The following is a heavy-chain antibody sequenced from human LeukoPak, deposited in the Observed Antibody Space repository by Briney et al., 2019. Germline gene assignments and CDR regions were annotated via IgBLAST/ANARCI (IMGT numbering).Heavy chain of an antibody. CDR3: ARLGNSYGPDLGGFFDY. Sequence: SETLSLTCAVYGGSFSGYYWSWIRQPPGKGLEWIGEINHSGSTNYNPSLTSRVTISVDTSKNQFSLKLSSVTAADTAVYYCARLGNSYGPDLGGFFDYWGQGTLVTVSS. V-gene: IGHV4-34*01. J-gene: IGHJ4*02. CDR1: GGSFSGYY. CDR2: INHSGST. D-gene: IGHD5-18*01.